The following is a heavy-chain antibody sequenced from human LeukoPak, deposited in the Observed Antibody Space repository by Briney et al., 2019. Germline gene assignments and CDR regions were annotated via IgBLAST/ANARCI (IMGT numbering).Heavy chain of an antibody. D-gene: IGHD4-17*01. CDR1: GFTVSSNY. J-gene: IGHJ4*02. V-gene: IGHV3-53*04. Sequence: PGGSLRLSCAVSGFTVSSNYMSWVRQAPGKGLEWVSVMYSGGATYYADSVKGRFTISRHNSKNTLYLQINSLRPEDTGVYYCARGGGDYNPFDYWGQGTLVTVSS. CDR3: ARGGGDYNPFDY. CDR2: MYSGGAT.